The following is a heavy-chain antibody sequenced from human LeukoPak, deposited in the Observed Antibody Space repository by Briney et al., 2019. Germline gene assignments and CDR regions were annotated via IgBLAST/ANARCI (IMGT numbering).Heavy chain of an antibody. CDR1: GASISNGDYY. V-gene: IGHV4-39*07. D-gene: IGHD6-19*01. CDR2: IYYRGNT. CDR3: AGSSGWYVDWFDP. J-gene: IGHJ5*02. Sequence: SETLSLTCNVSGASISNGDYYWGWIRQPPGKGLEWIASIYYRGNTYYYPSLKSRVTISIDTSKNQFSLKLSSVTAADTAVYYCAGSSGWYVDWFDPWGQGTLVTVSS.